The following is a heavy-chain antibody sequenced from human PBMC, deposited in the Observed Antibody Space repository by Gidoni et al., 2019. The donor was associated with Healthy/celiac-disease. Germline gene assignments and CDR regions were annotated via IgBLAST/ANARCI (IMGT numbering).Heavy chain of an antibody. CDR3: AKDLRGGLWFGELYDY. CDR2: ISGSGGST. V-gene: IGHV3-23*01. J-gene: IGHJ4*02. CDR1: GFTFVSYA. D-gene: IGHD3-10*01. Sequence: EVQLLESGVGLVQPGGSLRLSCAASGFTFVSYAMSGVRRAPGKGLGWVSAISGSGGSTYYADSVKGRFTISRDNSKNTLYLQMNSLRAEDTAVYYCAKDLRGGLWFGELYDYWGQGTLVTVSS.